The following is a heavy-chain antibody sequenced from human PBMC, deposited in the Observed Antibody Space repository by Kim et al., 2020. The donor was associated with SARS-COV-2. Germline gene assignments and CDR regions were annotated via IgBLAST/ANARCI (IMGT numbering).Heavy chain of an antibody. D-gene: IGHD1-1*01. CDR3: ARGARQFFDY. CDR2: T. V-gene: IGHV4-31*02. Sequence: THYHPSVNSRVTISVDTSKNQLSLKLGSGTAADTAVYYCARGARQFFDYWGQGTLVTVSS. J-gene: IGHJ4*02.